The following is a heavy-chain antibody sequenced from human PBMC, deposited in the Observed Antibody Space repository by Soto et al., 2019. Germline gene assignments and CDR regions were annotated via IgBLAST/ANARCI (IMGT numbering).Heavy chain of an antibody. CDR1: GGSISSYY. D-gene: IGHD6-19*01. CDR2: IYYSGST. V-gene: IGHV4-59*12. CDR3: ASKGGSGLGPTNY. Sequence: SETLSLTCTVSGGSISSYYWSWIRQPPGKGLEWIGYIYYSGSTNYNPSLKSRVTISVDTSKNQFSLKLSSVTAADTAVYYCASKGGSGLGPTNYWGQGTLVTVS. J-gene: IGHJ4*02.